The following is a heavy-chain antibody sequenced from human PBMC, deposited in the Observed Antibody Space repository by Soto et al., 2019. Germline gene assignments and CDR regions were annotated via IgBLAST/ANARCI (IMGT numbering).Heavy chain of an antibody. J-gene: IGHJ5*02. Sequence: ASVKVSCKASGGTFSSYAISWVRQAPGQGLEWMGGIIPIFGTANYAQKFQGRVTITADKSTSTAYMELSSLRSEDTAVYYCAPLVAALSKNWFDPWGQGTMVTVYS. D-gene: IGHD6-6*01. V-gene: IGHV1-69*06. CDR3: APLVAALSKNWFDP. CDR1: GGTFSSYA. CDR2: IIPIFGTA.